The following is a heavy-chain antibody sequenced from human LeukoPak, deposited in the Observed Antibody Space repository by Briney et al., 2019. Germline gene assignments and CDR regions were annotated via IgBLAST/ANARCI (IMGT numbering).Heavy chain of an antibody. CDR2: VHHSGRN. D-gene: IGHD1-1*01. CDR1: GGSISSYY. Sequence: SETLSLTCTFSGGSISSYYWDWIRQPPGKGLEWIGYVHHSGRNSYNPSLKSRVTISVDTSRNQFSLTLRSVTAADTAVYYCARDSRRNWSTEYYYYGMDVWGQGTTVTVSS. CDR3: ARDSRRNWSTEYYYYGMDV. J-gene: IGHJ6*02. V-gene: IGHV4-59*12.